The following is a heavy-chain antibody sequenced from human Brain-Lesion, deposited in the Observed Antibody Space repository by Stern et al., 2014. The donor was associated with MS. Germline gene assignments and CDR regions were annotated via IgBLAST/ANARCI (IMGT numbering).Heavy chain of an antibody. V-gene: IGHV4-61*02. J-gene: IGHJ4*02. CDR1: GGSISSGSDY. Sequence: QLQLQESGPGLVKPSQTLSLTCTVSGGSISSGSDYWSWIRQPVGKGLEWIGRIHHSGSAFYTPSIKSRVTISTDTSMNHFSLELNSATAADTAIYYCASGYRIFDYWGQGILVTVSS. CDR2: IHHSGSA. D-gene: IGHD5-18*01. CDR3: ASGYRIFDY.